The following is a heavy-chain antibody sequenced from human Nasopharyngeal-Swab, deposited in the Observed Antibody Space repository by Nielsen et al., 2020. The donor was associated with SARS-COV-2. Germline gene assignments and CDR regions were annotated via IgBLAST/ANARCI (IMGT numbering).Heavy chain of an antibody. CDR1: GFTFDDYT. J-gene: IGHJ6*02. CDR3: AKDSRPSPRRYYYGMDV. Sequence: GGSLRLSCAASGFTFDDYTMHWVRQAPGKGLEWVSLISWDGGSTYYADSVKGRFTISRDNSKNSLYLQMNSLRTEDTALYYCAKDSRPSPRRYYYGMDVWGQGTTVTVSS. CDR2: ISWDGGST. V-gene: IGHV3-43*01.